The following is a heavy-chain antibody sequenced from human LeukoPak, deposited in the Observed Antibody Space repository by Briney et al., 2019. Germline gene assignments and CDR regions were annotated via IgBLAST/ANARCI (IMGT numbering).Heavy chain of an antibody. V-gene: IGHV4-34*01. CDR3: ARAGGWYPNAGAFDI. J-gene: IGHJ3*02. CDR2: INHSGST. CDR1: GGSFSGYY. D-gene: IGHD6-19*01. Sequence: SETLSLTCAVYGGSFSGYYWSWIRQPPGKGLEWIGEINHSGSTNYNPSLKSRVTISVDTPKNQFSLKLSSVTAADTAVYYCARAGGWYPNAGAFDIWGQGTMVTVSS.